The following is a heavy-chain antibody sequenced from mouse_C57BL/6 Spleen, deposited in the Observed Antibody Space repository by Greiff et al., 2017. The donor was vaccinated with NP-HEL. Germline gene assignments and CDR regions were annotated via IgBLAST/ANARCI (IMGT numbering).Heavy chain of an antibody. J-gene: IGHJ4*01. CDR1: GYSFTSYY. D-gene: IGHD2-2*01. CDR3: ARFGYDERVRAMDY. CDR2: IYPGSGYI. V-gene: IGHV1-66*01. Sequence: LQESGPELVKPGASVKISCKASGYSFTSYYIHWVKQRPGQGLEWIGWIYPGSGYIKYNEKFKGKATLTADKSSSTAYMQLSSLTSEDSAVYYCARFGYDERVRAMDYWGQGTSVTVSS.